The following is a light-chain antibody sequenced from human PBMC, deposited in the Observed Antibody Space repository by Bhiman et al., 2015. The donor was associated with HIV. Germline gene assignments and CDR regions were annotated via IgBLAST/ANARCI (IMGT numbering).Light chain of an antibody. CDR2: YDS. Sequence: YELTQPPSVSVAPGKTATITCGGNNIGSKSVHWYQQKPGQAPVLVIYYDSDRPSGIPERFSGSNSGNTATLTISRVEAGDEADYYCAAWDDSLNGYVVFGGGTKLTVL. V-gene: IGLV3-21*04. CDR1: NIGSKS. J-gene: IGLJ2*01. CDR3: AAWDDSLNGYVV.